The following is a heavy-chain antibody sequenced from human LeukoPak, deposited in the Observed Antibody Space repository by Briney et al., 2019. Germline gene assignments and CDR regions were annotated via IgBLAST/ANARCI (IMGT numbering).Heavy chain of an antibody. V-gene: IGHV3-30*02. J-gene: IGHJ4*02. CDR2: IRYDGSNK. CDR3: AKNYYYDSSGYYDYYFDY. Sequence: GGSLRLSCAASGFTFSSYAMSWVRQAPGKGLEWVAFIRYDGSNKYYADSVKGRFTISRDNSKNTLYLQMNSLRAEDTAVYYCAKNYYYDSSGYYDYYFDYWGQGTLVTVSS. D-gene: IGHD3-22*01. CDR1: GFTFSSYA.